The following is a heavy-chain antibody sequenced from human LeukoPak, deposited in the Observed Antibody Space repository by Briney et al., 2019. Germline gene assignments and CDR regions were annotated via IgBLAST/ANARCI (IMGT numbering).Heavy chain of an antibody. CDR2: IYSGGST. CDR1: GFTFSDYN. Sequence: PGGSLRLSCAASGFTFSDYNMNWVRQAPGKGLEWVSVIYSGGSTYYADSVKGRFTISRDNSKNTLYLQMNSLRAEDTAVYYCASTFYGDSPPYWGQGTLVTVSS. V-gene: IGHV3-66*01. D-gene: IGHD4-17*01. CDR3: ASTFYGDSPPY. J-gene: IGHJ4*02.